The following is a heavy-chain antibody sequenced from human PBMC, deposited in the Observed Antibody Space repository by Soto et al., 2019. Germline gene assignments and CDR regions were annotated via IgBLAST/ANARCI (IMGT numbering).Heavy chain of an antibody. CDR3: ARTNYDILIGYRRAFDI. CDR2: IHPFYSDT. CDR1: GYSFTSYW. V-gene: IGHV5-51*01. J-gene: IGHJ3*02. Sequence: GESLKISCKGSGYSFTSYWIFWVRQMPVKGLEFMGIIHPFYSDTRYSPSFQGHVTISSYKSISTSYLQLISLKASNTAMYYFARTNYDILIGYRRAFDIWGQGTMVTVSS. D-gene: IGHD3-9*01.